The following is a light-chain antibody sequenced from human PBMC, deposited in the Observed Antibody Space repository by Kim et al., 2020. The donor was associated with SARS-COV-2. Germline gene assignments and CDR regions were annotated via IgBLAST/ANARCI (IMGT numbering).Light chain of an antibody. J-gene: IGKJ1*01. CDR2: KTS. V-gene: IGKV1-5*03. Sequence: DIQLTQTPSTLSTSVGDRVTITCRASQSIGSWVAWYQQKPGKAPKLLIYKTSNLESGVPSRFSRSGSGTEFTLTISSLQPDDFATYYCQQYNTYSTFGHGTKVDIK. CDR3: QQYNTYST. CDR1: QSIGSW.